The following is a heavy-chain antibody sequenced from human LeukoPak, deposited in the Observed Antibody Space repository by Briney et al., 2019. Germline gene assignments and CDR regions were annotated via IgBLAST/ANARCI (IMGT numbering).Heavy chain of an antibody. CDR1: GFTFSNYW. D-gene: IGHD2-15*01. J-gene: IGHJ4*02. CDR3: ARETYAALDY. CDR2: IKPDGSQK. Sequence: PGGSLRLSCAASGFTFSNYWMGWVRQAPGKGLEWVANIKPDGSQKYYVDSVKGRFTISRDNAKNSLYLQMNSLRAEDTAVYYCARETYAALDYWGQGTLVTVSS. V-gene: IGHV3-7*01.